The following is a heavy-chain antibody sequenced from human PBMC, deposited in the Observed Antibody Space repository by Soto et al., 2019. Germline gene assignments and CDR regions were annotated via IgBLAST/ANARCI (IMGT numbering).Heavy chain of an antibody. CDR2: ISGSGGST. CDR1: GFTFSSYA. V-gene: IGHV3-23*01. D-gene: IGHD1-1*01. CDR3: AKSPPMGLERRSTPRGVYYYGMDV. J-gene: IGHJ6*02. Sequence: GGSLRLSCAASGFTFSSYAMSWVRQAPGKGLEWVSAISGSGGSTYYADSVKGRFTISRDNSKNTLYLQMNSLRAEDTAVYYCAKSPPMGLERRSTPRGVYYYGMDVWGQGTTVTVSS.